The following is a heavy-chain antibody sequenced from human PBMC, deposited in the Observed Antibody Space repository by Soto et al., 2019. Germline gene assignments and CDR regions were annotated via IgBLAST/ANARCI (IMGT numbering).Heavy chain of an antibody. V-gene: IGHV5-51*01. CDR2: IYPGDSDT. CDR1: GYTFTTYW. D-gene: IGHD3-10*01. J-gene: IGHJ3*02. Sequence: GESLTISCKGSGYTFTTYWIGWVRQMPGKGLEWMGIIYPGDSDTKYSPSFEGQVTISADKSITTAYLQWSSLKASDTAMYYCARNYYDSGSHHPLRASHIRGPGPMLTVSS. CDR3: ARNYYDSGSHHPLRASHI.